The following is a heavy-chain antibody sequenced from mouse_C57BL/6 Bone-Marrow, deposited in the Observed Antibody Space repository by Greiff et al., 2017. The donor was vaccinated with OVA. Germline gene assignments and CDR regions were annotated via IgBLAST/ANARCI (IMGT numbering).Heavy chain of an antibody. Sequence: QVQLKESGAELARPGASVKLSCKASGYTFTSYGISWVKQRTGQGLEWIGEIYPRSGNTYYNEKFKGKATLTADKSSSTAYLELRSLTSEDSAVYFCARGATVVNCYYYAMDYWGQGTSVTVSS. J-gene: IGHJ4*01. CDR1: GYTFTSYG. V-gene: IGHV1-81*01. D-gene: IGHD1-1*01. CDR2: IYPRSGNT. CDR3: ARGATVVNCYYYAMDY.